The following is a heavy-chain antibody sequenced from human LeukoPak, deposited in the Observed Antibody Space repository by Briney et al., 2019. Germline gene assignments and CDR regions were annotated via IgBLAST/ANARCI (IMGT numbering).Heavy chain of an antibody. J-gene: IGHJ4*02. CDR1: GYRVTNYW. Sequence: GESLKISCKGSGYRVTNYWIAWVRQMPGKGLEWMGIIYPGDSDTRYSPSVQGQVTISADKSISTAYLQWSTLKASDTAMYYCARRLTPGESSGYYLDYWGQGTLVTVSS. CDR2: IYPGDSDT. D-gene: IGHD3-22*01. V-gene: IGHV5-51*01. CDR3: ARRLTPGESSGYYLDY.